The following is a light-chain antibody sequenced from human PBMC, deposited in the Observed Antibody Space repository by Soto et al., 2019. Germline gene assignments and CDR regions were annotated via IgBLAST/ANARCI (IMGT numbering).Light chain of an antibody. CDR2: DAS. Sequence: IQLTQSPSTLSASVGDRVTITGRASQGIGTALAWYHQRPGNSPDLLVYDASTLQSGVPSRFSGSGSETDFSLTISCLQPEDFGHYYCQQFTTKPLTFGGGTRVEIK. CDR3: QQFTTKPLT. CDR1: QGIGTA. V-gene: IGKV1-13*02. J-gene: IGKJ4*01.